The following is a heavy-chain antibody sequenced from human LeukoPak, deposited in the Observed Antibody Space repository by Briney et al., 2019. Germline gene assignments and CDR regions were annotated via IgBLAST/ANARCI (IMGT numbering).Heavy chain of an antibody. V-gene: IGHV3-30*18. CDR2: ISYDGSNK. CDR1: GFTFSSYG. D-gene: IGHD4-23*01. J-gene: IGHJ4*02. CDR3: AKGFEEVVTVVDY. Sequence: GGSLRLSCAASGFTFSSYGMHWVRQAPGKGLEWVAVISYDGSNKYYADSVKGRFTISRDNSKNTLYLQMNSLRAEDTAVYYCAKGFEEVVTVVDYWGQGTLVTVSS.